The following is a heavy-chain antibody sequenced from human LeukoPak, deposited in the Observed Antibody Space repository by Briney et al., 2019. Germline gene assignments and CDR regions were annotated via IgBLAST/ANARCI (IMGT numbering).Heavy chain of an antibody. CDR3: ARSAAAGRIVATFGY. Sequence: PGGSLRLSCAASGFPFSYYGMHWVRQAPGKGLEWVAVIRYTASDKYYADSVKGRFTISIDNSKNTLYLQMSSLRAEDTAVYYCARSAAAGRIVATFGYWGQGTLVIVSS. D-gene: IGHD5-12*01. CDR2: IRYTASDK. J-gene: IGHJ4*02. V-gene: IGHV3-30*19. CDR1: GFPFSYYG.